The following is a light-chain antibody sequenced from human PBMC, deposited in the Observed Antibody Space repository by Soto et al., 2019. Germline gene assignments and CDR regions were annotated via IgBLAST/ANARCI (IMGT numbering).Light chain of an antibody. Sequence: QSALTQPPSVSGSPGQSVTISCTGTSSDVGSYNRVSWYQQPPGTAPKLMIYEVNNRPSGVPDRFSGSKSGNTASLTISGLQAEDEADYYCSSYTSISTWVFGGGTKLTVL. CDR3: SSYTSISTWV. CDR2: EVN. CDR1: SSDVGSYNR. J-gene: IGLJ3*02. V-gene: IGLV2-18*02.